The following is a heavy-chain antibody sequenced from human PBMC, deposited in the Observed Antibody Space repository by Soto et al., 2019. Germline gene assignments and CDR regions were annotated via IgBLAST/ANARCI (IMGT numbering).Heavy chain of an antibody. J-gene: IGHJ5*02. CDR1: GGTFSSYT. Sequence: SVQVSCKASGGTFSSYTISWVRQAPGQGLEWMGRIIPILGIANYAQEFQGRVTITADKSTSTAYTELSSLRAEDTAVYYCARARDGGSSLFPHNNMCLDPWGQGTMVTVSS. D-gene: IGHD6-6*01. V-gene: IGHV1-69*02. CDR2: IIPILGIA. CDR3: ARARDGGSSLFPHNNMCLDP.